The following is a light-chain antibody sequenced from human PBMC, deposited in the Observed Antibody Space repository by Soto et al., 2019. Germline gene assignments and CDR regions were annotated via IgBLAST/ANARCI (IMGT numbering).Light chain of an antibody. J-gene: IGKJ1*01. CDR2: GAS. V-gene: IGKV3-20*01. CDR1: QSVSTNF. CDR3: QQYGRTSWT. Sequence: EIVLTQSPGTLSLSPGEGATLSCSASQSVSTNFFAWYQQKPGQDPRLLIYGASNRATGIPDRFSGSGSGTDFTLTISRLEPEDFAVYYCQQYGRTSWTFGQGTKVEIK.